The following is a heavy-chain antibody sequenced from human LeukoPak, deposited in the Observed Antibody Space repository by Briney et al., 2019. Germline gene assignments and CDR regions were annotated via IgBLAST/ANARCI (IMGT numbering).Heavy chain of an antibody. CDR2: ISSSSSYI. D-gene: IGHD6-6*01. CDR3: ARASSSSFPYYYYYMDV. CDR1: GFTFTTYS. J-gene: IGHJ6*03. V-gene: IGHV3-21*01. Sequence: KSGGSLRLSCEASGFTFTTYSMTWVRQAPGKGLEWVSSISSSSSYIYYADSVKGRFTISRDNAKNSLYLQMNSLRAEDTAVYYCARASSSSFPYYYYYMDVWGKGTTVTVSS.